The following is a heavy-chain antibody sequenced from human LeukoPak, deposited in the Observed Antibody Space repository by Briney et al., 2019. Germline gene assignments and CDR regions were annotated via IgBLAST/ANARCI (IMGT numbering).Heavy chain of an antibody. CDR1: GGSISSYY. V-gene: IGHV4-59*01. D-gene: IGHD3-10*01. CDR3: ARAYHYGSGSYYPYYYYYYGMDV. CDR2: IYYSGST. Sequence: SETLSLTCTVSGGSISSYYWSWIRQPPGKGLEWIGYIYYSGSTNYNPSLKSRVTISVDTSKNQFSLKLSSVTAADKAVYYCARAYHYGSGSYYPYYYYYYGMDVWGQGTTVTVSS. J-gene: IGHJ6*02.